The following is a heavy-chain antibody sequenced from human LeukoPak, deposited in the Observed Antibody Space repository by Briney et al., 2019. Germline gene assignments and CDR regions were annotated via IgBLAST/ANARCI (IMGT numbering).Heavy chain of an antibody. Sequence: SLRLSCTASGFTFGDYAMSWVRQAPGKGLEWVGFIRSKAYGGTTEYAASVKGRFTISRDDSKSIAYLQMNSLKTEDTAVYYCTRDTDDSYGPGAFDIWGQGTMVTVSS. CDR2: IRSKAYGGTT. D-gene: IGHD5-18*01. V-gene: IGHV3-49*04. CDR1: GFTFGDYA. J-gene: IGHJ3*02. CDR3: TRDTDDSYGPGAFDI.